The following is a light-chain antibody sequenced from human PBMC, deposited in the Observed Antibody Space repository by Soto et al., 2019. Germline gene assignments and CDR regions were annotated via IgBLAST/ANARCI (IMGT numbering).Light chain of an antibody. CDR2: GAS. CDR1: KSVSNN. CDR3: QQYNNWPPLT. Sequence: EIVMTQSPATLSVSPGERAILSCRASKSVSNNLAWYQQKPGQAHRLLIYGASTRATGIPARFSGSESGTEFTLSISSLQSEDFAIYYCQQYNNWPPLTFGGGTKVEIK. J-gene: IGKJ4*01. V-gene: IGKV3-15*01.